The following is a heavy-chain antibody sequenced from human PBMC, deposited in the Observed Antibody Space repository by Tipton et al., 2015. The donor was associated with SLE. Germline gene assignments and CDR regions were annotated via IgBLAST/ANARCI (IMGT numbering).Heavy chain of an antibody. V-gene: IGHV3-23*01. Sequence: SLRLSCAASGFPFSSYAMSWVRQAPGKGLEWVSAISGSGGSTYYADSVKGRFTISRDNSKNTLYLQMNSLRAEDTAVYYCAKDEKWLDEVHYYVMDVWGQGTTVTVSS. D-gene: IGHD6-19*01. CDR2: ISGSGGST. J-gene: IGHJ6*02. CDR3: AKDEKWLDEVHYYVMDV. CDR1: GFPFSSYA.